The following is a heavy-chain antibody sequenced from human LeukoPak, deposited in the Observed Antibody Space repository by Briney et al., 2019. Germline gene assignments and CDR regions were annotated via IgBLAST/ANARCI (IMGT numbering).Heavy chain of an antibody. Sequence: SETLSLTCTVSGGSSGDYYWSWIRQPPGKGLEWIGYIYYRGGTNYNPSLERRVTISGDPSKSEFSLKLTSVTAADTAVYYCARGGSYDYWGQGTLVTVSS. V-gene: IGHV4-59*08. CDR2: IYYRGGT. J-gene: IGHJ4*02. D-gene: IGHD1-26*01. CDR3: ARGGSYDY. CDR1: GGSSGDYY.